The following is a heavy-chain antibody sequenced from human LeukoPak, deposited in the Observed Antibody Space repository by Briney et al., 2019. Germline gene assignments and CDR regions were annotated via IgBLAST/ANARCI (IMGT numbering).Heavy chain of an antibody. D-gene: IGHD6-13*01. CDR2: ISSSSSYI. V-gene: IGHV3-21*01. CDR3: ARDSEGSSWAYYFDY. Sequence: KTGGSLRLPCAASGFTFSSYSMNWVRQAPGKGLEWVSSISSSSSYIYYADSVKGRFTVSRDNAKNSLYLQMNSLRAEDTAVYYCARDSEGSSWAYYFDYWGQGTLVTVSS. J-gene: IGHJ4*02. CDR1: GFTFSSYS.